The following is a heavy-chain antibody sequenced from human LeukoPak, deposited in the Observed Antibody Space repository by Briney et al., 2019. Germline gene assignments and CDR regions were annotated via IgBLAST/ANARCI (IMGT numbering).Heavy chain of an antibody. CDR2: ISGSGGST. CDR1: GFTFSSYA. CDR3: AREVVPYCSSTSCYTSAFDY. V-gene: IGHV3-23*01. Sequence: GGSLRLSCAASGFTFSSYAMSWVRQAPGKGLEWVSAISGSGGSTYYADSVKGRFTISRDNSKNTLYLQMNSLRAEDTAVYYCAREVVPYCSSTSCYTSAFDYWGQGTLVTVSS. J-gene: IGHJ4*02. D-gene: IGHD2-2*02.